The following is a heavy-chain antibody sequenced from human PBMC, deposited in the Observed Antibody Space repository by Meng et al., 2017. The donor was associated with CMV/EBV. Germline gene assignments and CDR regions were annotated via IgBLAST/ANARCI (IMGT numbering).Heavy chain of an antibody. CDR2: IYTSGST. V-gene: IGHV4-4*07. D-gene: IGHD5-18*01. CDR1: GGSISSYY. J-gene: IGHJ4*02. Sequence: QVQLAVAGPGLVKPSATLSLTCTVSGGSISSYYWSWIRQPAGKGLEWIGRIYTSGSTNYNPSLKSRVTMSVDTSKNQFSLKLSSVTAADTAVYYCARHGDTAMVVGIDYWGQGTLVTVSS. CDR3: ARHGDTAMVVGIDY.